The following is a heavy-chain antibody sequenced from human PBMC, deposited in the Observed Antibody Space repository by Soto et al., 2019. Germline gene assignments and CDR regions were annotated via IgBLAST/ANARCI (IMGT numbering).Heavy chain of an antibody. J-gene: IGHJ5*02. CDR2: INHSGST. CDR1: GGSFSGYY. D-gene: IGHD5-12*01. Sequence: QVQLQQWGAGLLKPSETLSLTCAVYGGSFSGYYWSWIRQPPGKGLEWIGEINHSGSTNYNPSLKSRFTISVDTSKNQFSLKLSSVTAADTAVYYCARTKYSGYVRWFDPWGQGTLVTVSS. V-gene: IGHV4-34*01. CDR3: ARTKYSGYVRWFDP.